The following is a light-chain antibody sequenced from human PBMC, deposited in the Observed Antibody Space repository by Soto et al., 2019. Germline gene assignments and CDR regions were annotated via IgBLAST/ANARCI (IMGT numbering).Light chain of an antibody. CDR3: QQYQNLWT. CDR2: RAS. CDR1: QTIYSN. Sequence: IIMTHAPATLSVSRGERATLSFRAGQTIYSNVAWYQQRPGQAPRLLIYRASTRATGVPARFSGSGSGTEFTLTISSLQSEDFAIYYCQQYQNLWTFGQGTKVDIK. J-gene: IGKJ1*01. V-gene: IGKV3-15*01.